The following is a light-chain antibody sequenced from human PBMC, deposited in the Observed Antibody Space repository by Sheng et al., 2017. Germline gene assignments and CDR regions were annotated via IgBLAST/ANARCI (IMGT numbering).Light chain of an antibody. Sequence: DIQMTQSPSSLSASVGDRVTITCRASQGISSWLAWYQQKPEKAPKSLIYGATSLQSVVPSRFSGSRSGTNFTLTIISLQPEDFATYYCQQYKDYPRTFGQGPKVE. CDR3: QQYKDYPRT. CDR1: QGISSW. V-gene: IGKV1D-16*01. CDR2: GAT. J-gene: IGKJ1*01.